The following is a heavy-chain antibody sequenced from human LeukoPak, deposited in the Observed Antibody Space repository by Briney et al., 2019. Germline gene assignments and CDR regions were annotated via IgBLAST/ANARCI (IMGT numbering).Heavy chain of an antibody. CDR3: AAGSGWSIEY. CDR1: GFTSSRYW. Sequence: SLRLSCAASGFTSSRYWMSWVRQAPGKGLEWVANIKHDGSERNYMESVKDRFTISRDNAKNSLHLQMNNLRAEDTAVYYCAAGSGWSIEYWGQGTLVTVSS. V-gene: IGHV3-7*03. J-gene: IGHJ4*02. CDR2: IKHDGSER. D-gene: IGHD6-19*01.